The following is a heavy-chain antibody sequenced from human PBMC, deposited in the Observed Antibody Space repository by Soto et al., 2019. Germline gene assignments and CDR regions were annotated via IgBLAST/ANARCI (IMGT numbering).Heavy chain of an antibody. CDR3: ATGGHNDGYNFYHGMDV. CDR2: VIPLFDTA. Sequence: QVQVVQSGAEVKKPGSSVKVSCKVSGGIFTNNAISWVRQAPGQGLEWLGGVIPLFDTAYYAQIFRGRLRISADGATTTAYMELSGLTSADPAVYFCATGGHNDGYNFYHGMDVLGQGTKVAFS. V-gene: IGHV1-69*01. CDR1: GGIFTNNA. J-gene: IGHJ6*02. D-gene: IGHD5-18*01.